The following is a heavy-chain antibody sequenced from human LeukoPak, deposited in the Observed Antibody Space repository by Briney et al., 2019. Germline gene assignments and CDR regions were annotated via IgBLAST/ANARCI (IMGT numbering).Heavy chain of an antibody. CDR3: ARDYYSGSYRYDY. D-gene: IGHD1-26*01. V-gene: IGHV4-34*01. CDR1: GGSFSGYY. Sequence: SETLSLTCAVYGGSFSGYYWSWIRQPPGKGLEWIGEINHSGSTNYNPSLKSRVTISVDTSKNQFSLKLSSVTAADTAVYYCARDYYSGSYRYDYWGQGTLVTVSS. CDR2: INHSGST. J-gene: IGHJ4*02.